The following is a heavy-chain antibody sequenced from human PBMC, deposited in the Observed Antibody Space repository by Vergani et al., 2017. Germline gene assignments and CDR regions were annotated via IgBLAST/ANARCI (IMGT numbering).Heavy chain of an antibody. Sequence: EVQLVESGGGLVQPGRSLRLSCAASGFTLDDYAMHWVRQAPGKGLEWVSGISWNSGSIGYADSVKGRFTISRDNAKNSLYLQMNSLRAEDTALYYCAKDSGYSYGLGGTDYWGQGTLVTVSS. J-gene: IGHJ4*02. D-gene: IGHD5-18*01. CDR3: AKDSGYSYGLGGTDY. CDR2: ISWNSGSI. V-gene: IGHV3-9*01. CDR1: GFTLDDYA.